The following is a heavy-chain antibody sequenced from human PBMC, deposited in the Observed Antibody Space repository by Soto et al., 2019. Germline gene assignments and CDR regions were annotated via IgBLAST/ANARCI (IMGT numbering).Heavy chain of an antibody. CDR3: ARDRREAVPGYPLDK. J-gene: IGHJ4*02. CDR1: GGSISSNY. V-gene: IGHV4-59*01. CDR2: VYNSGST. D-gene: IGHD2-2*01. Sequence: PSETLALTCTVSGGSISSNYWTWIRQPPGKGLEWIGYVYNSGSTNYNPSLKSRVTISEDTSKSQFSLKVNSMTAADTAVYYCARDRREAVPGYPLDKWGQRTLVTVYS.